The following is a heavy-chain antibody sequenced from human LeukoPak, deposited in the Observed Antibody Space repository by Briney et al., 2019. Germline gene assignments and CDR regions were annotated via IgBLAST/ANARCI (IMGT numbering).Heavy chain of an antibody. CDR2: ISYDGSNK. Sequence: GRSLRLSCAASGFTFSSYAMHWVRQAPGKGLEWVAVISYDGSNKYYADSVKGRFTISRDNSKNTLYLQMNSLRAEDTAVYYCARDGLYYDFWSTTGANWFDPWGQGTLVTVSS. J-gene: IGHJ5*02. V-gene: IGHV3-30*04. D-gene: IGHD3-3*01. CDR3: ARDGLYYDFWSTTGANWFDP. CDR1: GFTFSSYA.